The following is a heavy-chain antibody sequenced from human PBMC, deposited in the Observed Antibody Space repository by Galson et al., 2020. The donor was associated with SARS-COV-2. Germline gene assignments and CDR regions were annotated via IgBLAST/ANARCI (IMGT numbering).Heavy chain of an antibody. CDR2: IYHSGST. V-gene: IGHV4-4*02. CDR1: GGSISSSNW. Sequence: SETLSLTCAVSGGSISSSNWWSWVRQPPGKGLEWIGEIYHSGSTNYNPSLKSRVTISVDTSKNQFSLKLSSVTAADTAVYYCAREPGVATIWSAFDIWGQGTMVTVSS. D-gene: IGHD5-12*01. J-gene: IGHJ3*02. CDR3: AREPGVATIWSAFDI.